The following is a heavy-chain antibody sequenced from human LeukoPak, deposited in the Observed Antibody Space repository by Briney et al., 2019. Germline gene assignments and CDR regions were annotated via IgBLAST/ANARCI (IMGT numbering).Heavy chain of an antibody. CDR2: IRAEAYDGAT. Sequence: GGSLRLSCAASGFTFGDYAMSWVRQAPGKGLEWVGFIRAEAYDGATDYGASVKGRFTISRDDSKNIAYLQMNSLNTEDTAVYYCTRTFGYYYFYMDVWGKGTTVIVSS. CDR3: TRTFGYYYFYMDV. J-gene: IGHJ6*03. D-gene: IGHD3-16*01. V-gene: IGHV3-49*04. CDR1: GFTFGDYA.